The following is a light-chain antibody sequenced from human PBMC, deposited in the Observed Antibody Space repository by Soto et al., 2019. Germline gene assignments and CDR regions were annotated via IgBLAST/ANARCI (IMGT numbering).Light chain of an antibody. Sequence: DILLIQSPATLSASVGDRITITCRASENIFNFLAWYQQRSGSAPNLLIYAASDLERGVPSRFSGSGSGTEFTLTIDNLQPNDSATYFCQHYHSQSITFGGGTQVDVK. CDR2: AAS. CDR3: QHYHSQSIT. J-gene: IGKJ4*01. CDR1: ENIFNF. V-gene: IGKV1-5*01.